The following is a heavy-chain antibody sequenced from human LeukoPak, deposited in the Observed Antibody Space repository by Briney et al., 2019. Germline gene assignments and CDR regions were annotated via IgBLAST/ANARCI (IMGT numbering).Heavy chain of an antibody. V-gene: IGHV3-20*04. CDR2: INWNGDST. CDR1: RFTFDDYD. D-gene: IGHD1-26*01. J-gene: IGHJ6*03. CDR3: ARVRGSYYTVYYYYYMDV. Sequence: GGSLRLSCAASRFTFDDYDMSWVRQAPGKGLEWVSGINWNGDSTFYADSVKGRFTISRDNAKNSLYLQMSSLRAEDTALYYCARVRGSYYTVYYYYYMDVWGKGTTVTVSS.